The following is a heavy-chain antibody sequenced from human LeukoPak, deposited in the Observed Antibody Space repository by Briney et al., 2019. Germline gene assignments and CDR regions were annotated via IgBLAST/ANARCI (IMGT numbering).Heavy chain of an antibody. D-gene: IGHD6-19*01. CDR2: IYHSGST. CDR3: ASLAVAGLSEGY. Sequence: SQTLSLTCAVSGGSISSGGYSWSWIRQPPGKGLEWIGYIYHSGSTYYNPSLKSRVTISVDTSRNQFSLKLSSVTAADTAVYCCASLAVAGLSEGYWGQGTLVIVSS. CDR1: GGSISSGGYS. V-gene: IGHV4-30-2*01. J-gene: IGHJ4*02.